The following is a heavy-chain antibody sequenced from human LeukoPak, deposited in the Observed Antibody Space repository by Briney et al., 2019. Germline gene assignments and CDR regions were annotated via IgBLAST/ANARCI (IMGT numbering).Heavy chain of an antibody. V-gene: IGHV4-4*02. J-gene: IGHJ4*02. D-gene: IGHD1-26*01. CDR1: GDSINSLDL. Sequence: SETLSLTCTVYGDSINSLDLWSWVRQPPGKGLEWIGEMYLSGTTHSNPSVKSRVTISIDKSKNQFFLNLSSVTAADTAVYYCAGLVGRYSSSLYYYYFDYWGQGTLVTVSS. CDR3: AGLVGRYSSSLYYYYFDY. CDR2: MYLSGTT.